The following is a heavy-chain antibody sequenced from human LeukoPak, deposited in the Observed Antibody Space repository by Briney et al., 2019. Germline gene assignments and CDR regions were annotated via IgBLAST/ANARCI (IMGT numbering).Heavy chain of an antibody. CDR3: ARGRYYYDSSGYYFGSPFDY. V-gene: IGHV4-59*01. D-gene: IGHD3-22*01. Sequence: SETLSLTCTVSGGSISSYYWSWIRQPPGKGLEWIGYIYYSGSTNYNPSLKSRVTISVDTSKNQFSLKLSSVTAADTAVYYCARGRYYYDSSGYYFGSPFDYWGQGTLVTVSS. J-gene: IGHJ4*02. CDR2: IYYSGST. CDR1: GGSISSYY.